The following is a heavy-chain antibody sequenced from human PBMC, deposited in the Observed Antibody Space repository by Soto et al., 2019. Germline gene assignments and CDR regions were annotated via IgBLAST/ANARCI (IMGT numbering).Heavy chain of an antibody. CDR2: IRNKANSYTA. J-gene: IGHJ4*02. Sequence: GGSLRLSCAASGFTFSNYAMDWVRQASGKGLEWVGRIRNKANSYTAEYAASVKGRFTISRDDSKNSLYLQMNSLKIEDTALYYCVRAGTGYQLDYWGQGTLVTVSS. D-gene: IGHD3-9*01. V-gene: IGHV3-72*01. CDR1: GFTFSNYA. CDR3: VRAGTGYQLDY.